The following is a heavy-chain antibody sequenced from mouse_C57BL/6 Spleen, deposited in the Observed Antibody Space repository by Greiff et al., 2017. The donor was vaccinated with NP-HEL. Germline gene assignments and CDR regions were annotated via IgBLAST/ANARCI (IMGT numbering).Heavy chain of an antibody. CDR2: INPNKGGT. CDR1: GYTFTDYY. CDR3: ARARRGYYDYGYWYFDV. J-gene: IGHJ1*03. V-gene: IGHV1-26*01. Sequence: EVQLQQSGPELVKPGASVKISCKASGYTFTDYYMNWVKQSHGKSLEWIGDINPNKGGTSYNQKFKGKATLTVDKSSSTAYMELRSLTSEDSAVYYCARARRGYYDYGYWYFDVWGTGTTVTVSS. D-gene: IGHD2-4*01.